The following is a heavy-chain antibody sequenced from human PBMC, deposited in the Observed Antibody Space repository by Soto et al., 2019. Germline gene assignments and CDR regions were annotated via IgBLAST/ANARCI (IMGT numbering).Heavy chain of an antibody. D-gene: IGHD3-10*01. Sequence: GGSLRLSCAASGFTFSSYGMHWVRQAPGKGLEWVAVISYDGSNKYYADSVKGRFTISRDNSKNTLYLQMNSLRAEDTAVYYCAKQGRSPHRNYYYYGMDVWGQGTTVTVSS. V-gene: IGHV3-30*18. CDR3: AKQGRSPHRNYYYYGMDV. CDR2: ISYDGSNK. J-gene: IGHJ6*02. CDR1: GFTFSSYG.